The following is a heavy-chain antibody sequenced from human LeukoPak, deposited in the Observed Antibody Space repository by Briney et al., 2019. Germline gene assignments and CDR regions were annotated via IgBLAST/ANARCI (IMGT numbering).Heavy chain of an antibody. V-gene: IGHV3-74*01. CDR3: TRSGDGDFDY. Sequence: PGGSLRLSCAASGFIFSAYWMHWVRQGPGKGLVWVSHIIGDGSSTNYADSVKGRFTISRDNAKNTLYLQLNSLRAEDSGVYYCTRSGDGDFDYWDQGTLVTVSS. D-gene: IGHD1-26*01. CDR2: IIGDGSST. J-gene: IGHJ4*02. CDR1: GFIFSAYW.